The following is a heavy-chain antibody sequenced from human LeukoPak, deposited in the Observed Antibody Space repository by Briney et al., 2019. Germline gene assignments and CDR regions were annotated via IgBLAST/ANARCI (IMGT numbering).Heavy chain of an antibody. Sequence: GGSLRLSCAASGFTFSNYGMAWVRQVPGKGLEWVSAITGSGASTYYADSVRGRFTISRVNSQSTLYLHLRSLSPEDTAVYYCAKVGRYSYGWTVGPPNVYYFDYWGQGSLVIVSS. CDR1: GFTFSNYG. CDR2: ITGSGAST. V-gene: IGHV3-23*01. CDR3: AKVGRYSYGWTVGPPNVYYFDY. J-gene: IGHJ4*02. D-gene: IGHD5-18*01.